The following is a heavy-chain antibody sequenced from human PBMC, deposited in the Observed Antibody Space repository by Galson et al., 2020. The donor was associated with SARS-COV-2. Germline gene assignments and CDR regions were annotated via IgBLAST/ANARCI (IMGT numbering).Heavy chain of an antibody. Sequence: SVKVSCEASGFTFTSSAVQWVRQARGQRLEWIGWIVVGSGNTNYAQTFQERVTITRDMSTSTAYMELSSLRSEDTAVYYCAAPSCSSTSCYDAFDIWGQGTMVTVSS. J-gene: IGHJ3*02. V-gene: IGHV1-58*01. CDR1: GFTFTSSA. D-gene: IGHD2-2*01. CDR3: AAPSCSSTSCYDAFDI. CDR2: IVVGSGNT.